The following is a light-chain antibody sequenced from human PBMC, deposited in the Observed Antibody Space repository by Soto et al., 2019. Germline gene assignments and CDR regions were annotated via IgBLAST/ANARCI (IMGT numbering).Light chain of an antibody. Sequence: QSVLTQPASVSGSPGQSITISCTGTSSDVGSYNLVSWYQQHPGKAPKVMIYEVSKRPSGVPNRFSGSKSGNTASLTISGLQAEDEAAYYCCSYAGSSTFLVFGGGTKVTVL. CDR2: EVS. J-gene: IGLJ2*01. CDR3: CSYAGSSTFLV. CDR1: SSDVGSYNL. V-gene: IGLV2-23*02.